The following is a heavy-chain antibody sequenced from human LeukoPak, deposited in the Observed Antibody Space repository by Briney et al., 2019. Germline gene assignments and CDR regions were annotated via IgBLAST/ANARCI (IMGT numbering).Heavy chain of an antibody. D-gene: IGHD3-10*01. CDR1: GFTFSSYW. V-gene: IGHV3-7*01. Sequence: GGSLRLSCAASGFTFSSYWMSWVRQAPGKGLEWVANIKQDGSEKYYVDSVKGRFTISRDNAKNSLYLQMNSLRAEDTAVYYCAREQITMVRGVTYFDYWGQGTLVTVSS. CDR3: AREQITMVRGVTYFDY. CDR2: IKQDGSEK. J-gene: IGHJ4*02.